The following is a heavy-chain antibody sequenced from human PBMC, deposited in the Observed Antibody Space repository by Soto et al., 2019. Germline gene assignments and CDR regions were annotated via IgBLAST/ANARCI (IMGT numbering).Heavy chain of an antibody. Sequence: HSGTLDITSTVCGGSMKIGGDYGTWIRQPPGKGLEWIGYIYYSGSTNYNPSLKSRVTISVDTSKNQFSLKLSSVTAADTAVYYCARRYGRYFDYWGQGTLVTVSS. CDR2: IYYSGST. CDR3: ARRYGRYFDY. J-gene: IGHJ4*02. V-gene: IGHV4-61*08. CDR1: GGSMKIGGDY. D-gene: IGHD4-17*01.